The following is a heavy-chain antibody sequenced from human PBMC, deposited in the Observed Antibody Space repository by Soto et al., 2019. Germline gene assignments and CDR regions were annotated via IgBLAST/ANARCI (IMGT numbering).Heavy chain of an antibody. CDR1: GFAFWGDW. Sequence: EVQLVESGGGLVQPGGSLRLSCVASGFAFWGDWMSWVRQATGKGLEWVANIKQDGSKAQYLESVRGRFTISRDNCKSSVYLQMNSLRAEDTALYYCARDFYGGFSYGPGDSWGQGTLVTVSS. CDR3: ARDFYGGFSYGPGDS. V-gene: IGHV3-7*01. CDR2: IKQDGSKA. J-gene: IGHJ4*02. D-gene: IGHD2-15*01.